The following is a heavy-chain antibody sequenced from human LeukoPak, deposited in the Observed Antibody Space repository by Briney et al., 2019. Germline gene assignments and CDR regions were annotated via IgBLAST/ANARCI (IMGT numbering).Heavy chain of an antibody. V-gene: IGHV1-46*01. Sequence: ASVKVSCKASGYTFTNYYMHWVRQAPGQGLEWMGIINPSGGSPSYAQKFQGRVTMTRDMSTSTVYMELSSLRSEDTAVYYCARGRGAGGYPLCCDYWGQGTLVTVSS. J-gene: IGHJ4*02. D-gene: IGHD2-8*02. CDR3: ARGRGAGGYPLCCDY. CDR1: GYTFTNYY. CDR2: INPSGGSP.